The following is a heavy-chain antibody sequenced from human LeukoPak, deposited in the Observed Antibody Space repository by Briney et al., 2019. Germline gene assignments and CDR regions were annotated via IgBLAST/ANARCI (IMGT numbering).Heavy chain of an antibody. CDR3: ARGGGSSTSPDYFDY. D-gene: IGHD2-2*01. CDR1: GGSFSGYY. CDR2: INHSGST. J-gene: IGHJ4*02. Sequence: PSETLSLTCAVYGGSFSGYYWSWIRRPPGKGLEWIGEINHSGSTNYNPSLKSRVTISVDTSKNQFSLKLSSVTAADTAVYYCARGGGSSTSPDYFDYWGQGTLVTVSS. V-gene: IGHV4-34*01.